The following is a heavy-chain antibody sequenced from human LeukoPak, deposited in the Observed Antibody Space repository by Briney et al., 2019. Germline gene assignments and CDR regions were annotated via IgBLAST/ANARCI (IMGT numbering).Heavy chain of an antibody. D-gene: IGHD6-13*01. J-gene: IGHJ4*02. CDR2: IWYDGSNK. CDR1: GFTFSSYG. V-gene: IGHV3-33*01. Sequence: GRSLRLSCAAPGFTFSSYGMHWVRQAPGKGVEWVGVIWYDGSNKYYADSVKGRFTISRDNSKNTLYLQMNSLRAEDTAVYYCARDAAAAGEAYFDYWGQGTLVTVSS. CDR3: ARDAAAAGEAYFDY.